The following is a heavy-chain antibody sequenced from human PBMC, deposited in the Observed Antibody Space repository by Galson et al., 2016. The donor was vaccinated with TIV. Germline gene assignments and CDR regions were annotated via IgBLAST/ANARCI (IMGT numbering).Heavy chain of an antibody. Sequence: SVKVSCKASGGTFSSHTITWVRQAGGQGLEWMGRIVPMLGLTDYAQKFQGRVTITADMFASTVYMELSSLTSDDTAVYYCARVTPHYGSGSYLDSWGQGTLDTVSS. V-gene: IGHV1-69*02. CDR2: IVPMLGLT. CDR3: ARVTPHYGSGSYLDS. CDR1: GGTFSSHT. D-gene: IGHD3-10*01. J-gene: IGHJ5*01.